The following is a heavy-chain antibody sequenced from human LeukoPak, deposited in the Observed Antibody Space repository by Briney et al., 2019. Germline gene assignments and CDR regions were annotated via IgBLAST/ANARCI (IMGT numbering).Heavy chain of an antibody. V-gene: IGHV1-18*01. CDR1: GYSFKSNG. CDR2: ISTYNDNT. D-gene: IGHD6-13*01. J-gene: IGHJ5*02. Sequence: RASVRVSCKASGYSFKSNGISWVRQAPGQGVEWMGWISTYNDNTKYAQKFQGRVTMTTHTSTSTAYMELRSLRSDDTAVYYCARLGYASTWSWFDPWGQGTLVTVSS. CDR3: ARLGYASTWSWFDP.